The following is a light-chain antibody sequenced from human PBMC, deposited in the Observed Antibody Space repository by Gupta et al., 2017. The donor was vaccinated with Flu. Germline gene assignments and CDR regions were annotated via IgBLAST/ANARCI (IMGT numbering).Light chain of an antibody. V-gene: IGKV1-5*03. CDR1: PSISTW. CDR2: KAS. J-gene: IGKJ5*01. CDR3: QQYNSYPIT. Sequence: PSTLSASVGGRVTITCRASPSISTWLAWYQQKPGKAPKLLIYKASTLQGGVSSRFSGSGSGTEFTLTISSLQPDDFATYYCQQYNSYPITFGQGTRLEIK.